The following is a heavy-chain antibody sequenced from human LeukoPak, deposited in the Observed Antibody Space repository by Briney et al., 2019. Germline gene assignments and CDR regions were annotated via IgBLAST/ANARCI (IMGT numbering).Heavy chain of an antibody. CDR3: AKRDRVTEFDY. J-gene: IGHJ4*02. CDR2: IQPDGNDK. D-gene: IGHD2-21*02. Sequence: GGSLRLSCVASGFTFSIFGMHWVRQAPGKGLEWVALIQPDGNDKYYVDSVKGRFTVSRDNSKNTLYLQLNSLRAEDTAVYYCAKRDRVTEFDYWGQGTLVTVSS. CDR1: GFTFSIFG. V-gene: IGHV3-30*02.